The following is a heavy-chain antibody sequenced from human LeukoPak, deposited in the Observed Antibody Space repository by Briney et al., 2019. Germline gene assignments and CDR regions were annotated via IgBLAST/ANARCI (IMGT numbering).Heavy chain of an antibody. CDR3: ARDYGSIAAAGTHDY. V-gene: IGHV1-18*04. CDR1: GYTFTSYG. CDR2: ISVYNGHT. J-gene: IGHJ4*02. Sequence: ASVKVSCKASGYTFTSYGISWVRQAPGQGLEWMGWISVYNGHTNYAQKLQGRVTMTTVTSTSTAYMELRSLRSDDTAVYYCARDYGSIAAAGTHDYWGQGTLVTVSS. D-gene: IGHD6-13*01.